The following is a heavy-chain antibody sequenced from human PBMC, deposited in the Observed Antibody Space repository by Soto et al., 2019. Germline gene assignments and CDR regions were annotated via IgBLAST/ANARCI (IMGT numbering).Heavy chain of an antibody. V-gene: IGHV3-53*01. CDR3: ATWHLQEHAYDV. D-gene: IGHD1-1*01. CDR2: FYDLDGT. J-gene: IGHJ3*01. CDR1: GLTVSGKKY. Sequence: DVQLVESGGGLIQPGGSLRLSCAVSGLTVSGKKYVAWVRQAPGKGLEWVSGFYDLDGTYYADSLKGRFTTSGDSSRTIVYLQMKDLRPEDTAVYYCATWHLQEHAYDVWGQGTTVTVSS.